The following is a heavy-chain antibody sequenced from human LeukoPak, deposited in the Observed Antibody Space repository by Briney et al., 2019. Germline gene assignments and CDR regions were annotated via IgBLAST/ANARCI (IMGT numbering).Heavy chain of an antibody. CDR1: GFTFSSYA. CDR2: IRYDGSNK. CDR3: AKHAYDSSALTGAFDI. D-gene: IGHD3-22*01. V-gene: IGHV3-30*02. J-gene: IGHJ3*02. Sequence: GGSLRLSCAASGFTFSSYAMSWVRQAPGKGLEWVAFIRYDGSNKYYADSVKGRFTISRDNSKNTLYLQMNSLRAEDTAVYYCAKHAYDSSALTGAFDIWGQGTMVTVSS.